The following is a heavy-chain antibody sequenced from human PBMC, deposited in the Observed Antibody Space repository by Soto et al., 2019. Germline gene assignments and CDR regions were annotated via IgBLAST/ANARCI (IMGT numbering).Heavy chain of an antibody. CDR3: ATSQLGEYYYAMDM. J-gene: IGHJ6*02. CDR2: IYDSGNT. Sequence: PSETLSLTCGVSGDSITTYKWWTWVRQTPGRGLEWIGEIYDSGNTRYNPSLRSRVTISKDTSKNQLSLKLKSVTVADTAVYYCATSQLGEYYYAMDMWGQGTTVTVSS. D-gene: IGHD7-27*01. V-gene: IGHV4-4*02. CDR1: GDSITTYKW.